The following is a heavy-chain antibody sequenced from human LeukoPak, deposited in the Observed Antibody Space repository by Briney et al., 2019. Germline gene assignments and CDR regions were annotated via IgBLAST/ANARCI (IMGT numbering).Heavy chain of an antibody. D-gene: IGHD3-10*01. Sequence: SETLSLTCAVYGGSFSGYYWSWIRQPPGKGLEWIGEINHSGSTNYNPSLKSRVTISVDTSKNQFSLKLSSMTAADTAVYYCARGLRFGENYFDYWGQGTLVTVSS. CDR1: GGSFSGYY. V-gene: IGHV4-34*01. J-gene: IGHJ4*02. CDR2: INHSGST. CDR3: ARGLRFGENYFDY.